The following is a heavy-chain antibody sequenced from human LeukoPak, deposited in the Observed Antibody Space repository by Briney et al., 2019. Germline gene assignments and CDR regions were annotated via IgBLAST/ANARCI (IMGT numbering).Heavy chain of an antibody. J-gene: IGHJ4*02. Sequence: GGSLRLSCAASGFTFSSYAMSWVRQAPGKGLEWVSAISGSGGSTYYADSVKGRFTISRDNAKNSLYLQMNSLRAEDTAVYYCARVKGRHLIVVVPAAIWGTFDYWGQGTLVTVSS. V-gene: IGHV3-23*01. CDR2: ISGSGGST. CDR3: ARVKGRHLIVVVPAAIWGTFDY. D-gene: IGHD2-2*02. CDR1: GFTFSSYA.